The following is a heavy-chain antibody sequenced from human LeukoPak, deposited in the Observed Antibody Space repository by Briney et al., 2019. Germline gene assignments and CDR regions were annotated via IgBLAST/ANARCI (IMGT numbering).Heavy chain of an antibody. CDR2: IRSKAYGGTI. J-gene: IGHJ4*02. CDR1: GFTFSNYW. V-gene: IGHV3-49*04. CDR3: ARRGTIAAADY. Sequence: GGSLRLSCEASGFTFSNYWMSWVRQAPGKGLEWVGFIRSKAYGGTIEYAASVKDRFTISRDDSKSIAYLQMNSLKTEDTGVYYCARRGTIAAADYWGQGTLVTVSS. D-gene: IGHD6-6*01.